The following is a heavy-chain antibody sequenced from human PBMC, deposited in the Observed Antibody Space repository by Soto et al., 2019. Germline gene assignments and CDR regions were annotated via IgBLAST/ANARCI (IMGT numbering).Heavy chain of an antibody. CDR1: GGSISSYY. D-gene: IGHD2-15*01. Sequence: SETLSLTCTVSGGSISSYYWSWIRQPPGKGLEWIGDIYYSGSTNYNPSLKSRVTISVDTSKNQFSLKLSSVTAADTAVYYCGRQRGVGTTRHYYYHGMDVWGQGTTVTVSS. J-gene: IGHJ6*02. CDR3: GRQRGVGTTRHYYYHGMDV. CDR2: IYYSGST. V-gene: IGHV4-59*01.